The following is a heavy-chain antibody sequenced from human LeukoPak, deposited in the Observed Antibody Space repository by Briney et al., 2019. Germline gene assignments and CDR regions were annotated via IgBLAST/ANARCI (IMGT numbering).Heavy chain of an antibody. V-gene: IGHV5-51*01. CDR2: IYPGDSDT. D-gene: IGHD1-26*01. CDR1: GYSFTSYW. CDR3: ARRQSGSYNYYYYGMDV. Sequence: GESLKISFKSSGYSFTSYWIAWVRQMPGKGLEWMGIIYPGDSDTRYSPSFQGQVTISADKSISTAYLQWSSLKASDTAMYYCARRQSGSYNYYYYGMDVWGQGTTVTVSS. J-gene: IGHJ6*02.